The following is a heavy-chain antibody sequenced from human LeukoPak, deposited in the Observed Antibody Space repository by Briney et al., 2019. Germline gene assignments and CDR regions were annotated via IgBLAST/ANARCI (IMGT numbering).Heavy chain of an antibody. D-gene: IGHD1-26*01. CDR3: ASYSGSYAYYAY. J-gene: IGHJ4*02. CDR1: GGSISSYD. V-gene: IGHV4-4*07. Sequence: SETLSLTCTVSGGSISSYDWTWVRQPAGKGLEWIGRIYSSGSTNYNPSLKSRVTMSVDTSKNQFSLKLSSVTAADTAVYYCASYSGSYAYYAYWGQGTLVTVSA. CDR2: IYSSGST.